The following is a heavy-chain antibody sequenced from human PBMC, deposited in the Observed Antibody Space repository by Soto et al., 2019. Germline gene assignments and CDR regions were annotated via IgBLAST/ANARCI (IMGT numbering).Heavy chain of an antibody. CDR1: GGSISSYY. D-gene: IGHD6-13*01. Sequence: SETLSLTCTVSGGSISSYYWSWIRQPPGKGLEWIGYIYYSGSTNYNPSLKSRVTISVDTSKNQFSLKLSSVTAADTAVYYCARARRAAVYWYFDLWGRGTLVTVSS. V-gene: IGHV4-59*01. J-gene: IGHJ2*01. CDR3: ARARRAAVYWYFDL. CDR2: IYYSGST.